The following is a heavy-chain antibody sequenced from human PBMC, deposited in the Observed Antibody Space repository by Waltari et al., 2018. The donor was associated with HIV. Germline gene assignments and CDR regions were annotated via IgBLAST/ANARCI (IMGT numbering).Heavy chain of an antibody. CDR2: ISYDGRNK. D-gene: IGHD6-6*01. CDR3: AKEDFEYGSSSHLGY. J-gene: IGHJ4*02. CDR1: GFTFSDYG. V-gene: IGHV3-30*18. Sequence: QVPLLESGGGVVQPGRSLRLSCDVSGFTFSDYGFHWVRQAPGRGLEWVALISYDGRNKYYAESVKGRFTLSRDNAKNTLFLQMNSLRAEDTAVYYCAKEDFEYGSSSHLGYWGQGTLVTVSS.